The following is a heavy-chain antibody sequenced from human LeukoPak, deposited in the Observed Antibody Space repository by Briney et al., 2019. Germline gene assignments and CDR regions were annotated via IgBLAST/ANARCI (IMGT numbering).Heavy chain of an antibody. CDR3: ASWAGTAPGFNGPFDY. Sequence: GGSLRLSCAASGFTVSSNYMSWVRQAPGKGLEWVSVIYSGGSTYYADSVKGRFTISRDNSKNTLYLQMNSLRAEDTAVYYCASWAGTAPGFNGPFDYWGQGILVTVSS. J-gene: IGHJ4*02. CDR2: IYSGGST. CDR1: GFTVSSNY. D-gene: IGHD6-13*01. V-gene: IGHV3-66*01.